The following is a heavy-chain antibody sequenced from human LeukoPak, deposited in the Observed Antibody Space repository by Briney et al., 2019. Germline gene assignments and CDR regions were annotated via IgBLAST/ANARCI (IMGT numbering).Heavy chain of an antibody. CDR2: VRGSGDST. CDR1: GFTFRNYA. Sequence: GGSLRLSCAASGFTFRNYAMTWVRQAPGKGLEWFSTVRGSGDSTFYADSVKGRFTISRDNSKNTLYLQMSSLRAEDTAVYYCAKGGFFSSFDPWGQGTLVTVSS. CDR3: AKGGFFSSFDP. V-gene: IGHV3-23*01. D-gene: IGHD3-16*01. J-gene: IGHJ5*02.